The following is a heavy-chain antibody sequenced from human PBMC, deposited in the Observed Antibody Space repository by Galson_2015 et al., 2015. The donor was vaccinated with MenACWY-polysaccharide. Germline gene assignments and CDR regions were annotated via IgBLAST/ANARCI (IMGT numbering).Heavy chain of an antibody. CDR3: ARLGSGTPPYYLDY. CDR2: INSGGGET. D-gene: IGHD3-10*01. Sequence: SVKVSCKASGYTFTNYYIHWVRQAPGQGLEWMGVINSGGGETSYAQKFQGRVTMTRDTSTSTLYMELSSLRSEDTAVYYCARLGSGTPPYYLDYWGQGTLVIVSS. V-gene: IGHV1-46*01. CDR1: GYTFTNYY. J-gene: IGHJ4*02.